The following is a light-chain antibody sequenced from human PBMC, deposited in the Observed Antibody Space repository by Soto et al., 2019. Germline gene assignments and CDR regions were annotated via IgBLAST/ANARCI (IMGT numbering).Light chain of an antibody. CDR1: QGVSSY. CDR3: QQRSSWPWT. J-gene: IGKJ1*01. Sequence: EIVLTQSPATLSLSPGERVTLSCRASQGVSSYLAWYQQKPGQAPRLLIYDASKKATGIPARFSGSGSGTDFTLTISSLEPEDFAVYYCQQRSSWPWTFGQGTKVDIK. CDR2: DAS. V-gene: IGKV3-11*01.